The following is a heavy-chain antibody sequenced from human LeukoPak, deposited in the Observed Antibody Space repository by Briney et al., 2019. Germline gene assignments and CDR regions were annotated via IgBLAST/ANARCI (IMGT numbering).Heavy chain of an antibody. V-gene: IGHV4-34*01. D-gene: IGHD2-15*01. CDR1: GGSFSGYY. Sequence: PSETLSLTCAVYGGSFSGYYWSWIRQPPGKGLEWIGEINHNGSTNYNPSLKSRVTIPVDTSKNQFSLKLSSVTAADTAVYYCARGKGDIVVVVAARTSTYFDYWGQGTLVTVSS. J-gene: IGHJ4*02. CDR3: ARGKGDIVVVVAARTSTYFDY. CDR2: INHNGST.